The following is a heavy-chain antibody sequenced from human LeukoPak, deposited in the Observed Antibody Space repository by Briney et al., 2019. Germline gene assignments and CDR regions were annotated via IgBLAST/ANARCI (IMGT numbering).Heavy chain of an antibody. CDR3: ARYSGSFKSNYYFDY. Sequence: ASVKVSCKASGYTFTSYYMHWVRQAPGQGLEWMGIINPSGGSTSYAQKFQGRVTMTRDTSTSTVYMELSSLRSEDTAVYYCARYSGSFKSNYYFDYWGQGTLVTVSS. V-gene: IGHV1-46*03. J-gene: IGHJ4*02. CDR1: GYTFTSYY. CDR2: INPSGGST. D-gene: IGHD1-26*01.